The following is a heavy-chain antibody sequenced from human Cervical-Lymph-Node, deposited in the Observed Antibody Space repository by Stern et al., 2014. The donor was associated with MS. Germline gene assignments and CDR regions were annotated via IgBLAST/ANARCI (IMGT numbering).Heavy chain of an antibody. CDR2: IYYSGST. CDR3: AREPLAGYDSSGYYYGHFDY. CDR1: GGSISNGGYH. J-gene: IGHJ4*02. Sequence: QVQLVESGPGLVKPSQTLSLTCTVSGGSISNGGYHWSWIRQHPGKGLEWLGYIYYSGSTHYNPSLESRVTISVDTSKNHFSLKLSSVTAADTAVYYCAREPLAGYDSSGYYYGHFDYWGQGTLVTVSS. D-gene: IGHD3-22*01. V-gene: IGHV4-31*03.